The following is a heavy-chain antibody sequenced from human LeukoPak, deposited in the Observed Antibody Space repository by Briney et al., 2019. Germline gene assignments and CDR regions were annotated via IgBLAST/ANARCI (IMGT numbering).Heavy chain of an antibody. CDR3: EGYQRTGLSATGLDY. D-gene: IGHD4-17*01. Sequence: SEPLSLTCTLSGDFLYYEYASWLRQPPGKGVEGIGYIFCSESTKYSPSLGGRVPMSVDTSMNQFTLRLSSLTASDTAVYNGEGYQRTGLSATGLDYWGQGILVTVSS. V-gene: IGHV4-59*01. CDR2: IFCSEST. J-gene: IGHJ4*02. CDR1: GDFLYYEY.